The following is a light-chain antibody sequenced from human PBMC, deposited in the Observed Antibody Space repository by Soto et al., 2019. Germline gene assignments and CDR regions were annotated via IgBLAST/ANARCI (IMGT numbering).Light chain of an antibody. CDR3: AAWDDSLSGPL. CDR2: SND. V-gene: IGLV1-47*01. J-gene: IGLJ2*01. CDR1: SSNIGTNY. Sequence: QSVLTQSPSASGTPGQRVIISCSGTSSNIGTNYVYWYQQLPGTAPKVLIYSNDKRPSGVPNRFSGSKSGTSASLAISGLRSEDEADYYCAAWDDSLSGPLFGGGTKLTAL.